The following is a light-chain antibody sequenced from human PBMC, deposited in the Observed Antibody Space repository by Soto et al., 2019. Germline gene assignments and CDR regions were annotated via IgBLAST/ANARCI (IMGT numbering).Light chain of an antibody. CDR1: QSINSW. CDR2: KAS. J-gene: IGKJ2*02. V-gene: IGKV1-5*03. Sequence: DTQMTQSPSTLSASVGDRVTITCRASQSINSWLAWYQQKPGKAPKLLIYKASNLESGVPSRFSGSASGTEFHLTISSLQPDDLATYYCQQYNGYSGTFGQGTKVEIK. CDR3: QQYNGYSGT.